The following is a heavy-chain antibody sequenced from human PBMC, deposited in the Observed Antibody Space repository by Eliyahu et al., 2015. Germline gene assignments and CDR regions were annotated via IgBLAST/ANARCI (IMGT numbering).Heavy chain of an antibody. CDR1: GFSFSSYS. D-gene: IGHD5-12*01. CDR2: ISSSSDFI. V-gene: IGHV3-21*02. Sequence: QLVESGGGLVKPGGSLRLSCAASGFSFSSYSLNWVRQAPGKGREWLSSISSSSDFIDYADSLKGRFTISRDNAKNSLSLQMNSLRAEDTAVYYCARGSRSGYDFDFWGQGTLVTVSS. CDR3: ARGSRSGYDFDF. J-gene: IGHJ4*02.